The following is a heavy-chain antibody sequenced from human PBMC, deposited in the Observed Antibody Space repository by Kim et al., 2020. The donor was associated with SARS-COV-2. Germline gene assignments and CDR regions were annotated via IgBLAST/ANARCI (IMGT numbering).Heavy chain of an antibody. J-gene: IGHJ5*02. CDR1: GYTFTSYY. CDR3: ARDHAGGYCTNGVCYNDWFDP. D-gene: IGHD2-8*01. V-gene: IGHV1-46*01. Sequence: ASVKVSCKASGYTFTSYYMHWVRQAPGQGLEWMGIINPSGGSTSYAQKFQGRVTMTRDTSTSTVYMELSSLRSEDTAVYYCARDHAGGYCTNGVCYNDWFDPWGQGTLVTVSS. CDR2: INPSGGST.